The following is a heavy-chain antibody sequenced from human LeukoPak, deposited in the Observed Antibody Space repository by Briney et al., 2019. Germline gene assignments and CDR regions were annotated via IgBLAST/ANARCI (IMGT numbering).Heavy chain of an antibody. CDR3: AKRSAESSGYFDY. CDR2: ISSSGSTI. CDR1: GFTFSSYE. D-gene: IGHD6-19*01. J-gene: IGHJ4*02. Sequence: GGSLRLSCAASGFTFSSYEMHWVRQAPGKGLEWVSYISSSGSTIYYADSVQGRFTISRDNSKNTLYLQMNSLRAEDTAVYYCAKRSAESSGYFDYWGQGTLVTVSS. V-gene: IGHV3-48*03.